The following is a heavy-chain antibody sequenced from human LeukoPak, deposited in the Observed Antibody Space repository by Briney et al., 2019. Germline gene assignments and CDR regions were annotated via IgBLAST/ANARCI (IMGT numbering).Heavy chain of an antibody. D-gene: IGHD6-19*01. CDR1: GLTFSSYS. V-gene: IGHV3-21*01. CDR3: ARVSSPVAGTRDPPEY. CDR2: ICRSSENI. Sequence: GGSLRLSCAASGLTFSSYSMNWVRQAPGKGLEWVSSICRSSENIYYADSVKGRFTISRDNAKNSLYLQMDSLRAEDTAVYYCARVSSPVAGTRDPPEYWGQGTLVTVSS. J-gene: IGHJ4*02.